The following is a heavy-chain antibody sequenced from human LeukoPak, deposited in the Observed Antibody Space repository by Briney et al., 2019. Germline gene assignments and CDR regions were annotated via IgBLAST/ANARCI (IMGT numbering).Heavy chain of an antibody. CDR3: AREAEIAVAGGYYFDY. CDR2: VKSDGSST. J-gene: IGHJ4*02. CDR1: GFTFSSYA. Sequence: GGSLRLSCAASGFTFSSYAMHWVRQAPGKGLVWVSRVKSDGSSTSYADSVKGRFTISRDNAKNSLYLQMNSLRAEDTAVYYCAREAEIAVAGGYYFDYWGQGTLVTVSS. D-gene: IGHD6-19*01. V-gene: IGHV3-74*01.